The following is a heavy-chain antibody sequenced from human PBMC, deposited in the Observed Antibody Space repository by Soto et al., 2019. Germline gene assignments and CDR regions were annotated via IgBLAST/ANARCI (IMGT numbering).Heavy chain of an antibody. CDR3: ARGGSAGVDY. D-gene: IGHD6-19*01. V-gene: IGHV1-8*01. J-gene: IGHJ4*02. Sequence: QVQLVQSGAEVREPGASVKVSCKASGYSFTSLDINWVRQTAGQGLEWMGWMQPSTGRTGYAQKFQGSVTMTRDTSLTPAYMELTTQAPVDTALYYCARGGSAGVDYWGPGPLVTVSS. CDR1: GYSFTSLD. CDR2: MQPSTGRT.